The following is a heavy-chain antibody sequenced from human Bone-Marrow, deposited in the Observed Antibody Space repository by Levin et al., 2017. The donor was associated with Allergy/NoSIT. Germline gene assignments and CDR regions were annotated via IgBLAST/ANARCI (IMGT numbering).Heavy chain of an antibody. CDR3: AREWWGPEY. CDR1: GFTFTTYW. Sequence: HAGGSLRLSCAASGFTFTTYWMTWVRQAPGKGLEWVANIKQDGSAKCYVDSVKGRFTISRDNAKNSVYLQMNSLRAEDTAVYYCAREWWGPEYWGQGTLVTVSS. CDR2: IKQDGSAK. V-gene: IGHV3-7*01. D-gene: IGHD2-15*01. J-gene: IGHJ4*02.